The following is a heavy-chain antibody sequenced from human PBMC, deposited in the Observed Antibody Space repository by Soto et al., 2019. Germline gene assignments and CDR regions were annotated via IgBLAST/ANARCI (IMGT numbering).Heavy chain of an antibody. CDR3: ARDPITIFGVVYYYYYMDV. J-gene: IGHJ6*03. CDR2: IKQDGSEK. D-gene: IGHD3-3*01. V-gene: IGHV3-7*01. CDR1: GFTFSSYW. Sequence: GGSLRLSCAASGFTFSSYWMSWVRQAPGKGLEWVANIKQDGSEKYYVDSVKGRFTISRDNAKNSLYLQMNSLRAEDTAVYYCARDPITIFGVVYYYYYMDVWGKGTTVTVS.